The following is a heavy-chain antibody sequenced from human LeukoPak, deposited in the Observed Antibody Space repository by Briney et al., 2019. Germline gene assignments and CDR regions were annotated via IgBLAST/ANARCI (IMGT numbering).Heavy chain of an antibody. CDR1: GFTYSSYA. Sequence: PGGSLRLSCAVSGFTYSSYAMRWVRQAPGKGLEWVSAISGSGGSIYYADSVKGRFTISRDNCKNTLYLQMNSLRAEDTAVYYCAKTRHGGYFDYWGQGTLVTVSS. CDR2: ISGSGGSI. V-gene: IGHV3-23*01. D-gene: IGHD2-15*01. CDR3: AKTRHGGYFDY. J-gene: IGHJ4*02.